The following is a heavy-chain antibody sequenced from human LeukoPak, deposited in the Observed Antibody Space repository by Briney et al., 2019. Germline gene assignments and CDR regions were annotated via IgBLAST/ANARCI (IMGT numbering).Heavy chain of an antibody. CDR2: IYYSGSS. D-gene: IGHD1-26*01. CDR3: ARQGAVGATGFDS. J-gene: IGHJ4*02. Sequence: NPSETLSLTCSVSGGSVSGISYYWGWIRQPPGKGLEWIGNIYYSGSSYNNPSLESRVVISVDTSRNQFSLKLTSVTATDTAAYYCARQGAVGATGFDSWGQGILVTVSS. CDR1: GGSVSGISYY. V-gene: IGHV4-39*01.